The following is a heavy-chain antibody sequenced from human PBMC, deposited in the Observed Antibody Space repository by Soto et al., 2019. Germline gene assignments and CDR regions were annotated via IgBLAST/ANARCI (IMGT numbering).Heavy chain of an antibody. Sequence: PSGCLDLGRAVSGGSIRSRRYYWAWIRQPPGKGLEWIGSIYYSGSTYYNPSLKSRVTISVDTSKNQFSLKLSSVTAADTAVYYCARLPPPRAGGGDCYFDYWGQGTLVTVPQ. CDR2: IYYSGST. J-gene: IGHJ4*02. CDR3: ARLPPPRAGGGDCYFDY. CDR1: GGSIRSRRYY. V-gene: IGHV4-39*01. D-gene: IGHD2-21*02.